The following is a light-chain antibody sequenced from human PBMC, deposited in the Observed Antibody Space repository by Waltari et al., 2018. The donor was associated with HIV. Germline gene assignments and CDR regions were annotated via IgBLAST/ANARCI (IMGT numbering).Light chain of an antibody. CDR1: KLGQKY. CDR2: QDS. Sequence: SDELTQSPSVSVSPGQTATISCPGDKLGQKYVSWYQLKPGPSPVVVMYQDSRRPSGIPERLSGYNPGNTATLTVTGAQPVEEAEYYCQVLDSNTVLLGGGTQLTVL. CDR3: QVLDSNTVL. J-gene: IGLJ2*01. V-gene: IGLV3-1*01.